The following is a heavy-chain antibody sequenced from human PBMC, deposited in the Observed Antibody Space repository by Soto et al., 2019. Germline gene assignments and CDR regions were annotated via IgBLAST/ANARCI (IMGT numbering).Heavy chain of an antibody. V-gene: IGHV3-11*06. CDR2: ISSSSSYT. CDR1: GFTFANYA. D-gene: IGHD3-3*01. Sequence: GGSLRLSCGTSGFTFANYAMGWVRQAPGKGLEWVSGISSSSSYTNYADSVKGRFTISSDNAKNSLYLQMNSLRAEDTAVYYCARELYDFWSGSTQSYFDYWGQGTLVTVSS. CDR3: ARELYDFWSGSTQSYFDY. J-gene: IGHJ4*02.